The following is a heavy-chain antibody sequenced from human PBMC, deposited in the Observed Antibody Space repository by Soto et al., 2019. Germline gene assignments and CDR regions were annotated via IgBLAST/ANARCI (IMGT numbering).Heavy chain of an antibody. D-gene: IGHD2-15*01. J-gene: IGHJ5*01. CDR1: GYTFTRYT. CDR2: INPDNGNT. CDR3: ARGIATGQLDP. V-gene: IGHV1-3*01. Sequence: ASVKVSCKAAGYTFTRYTMNWVRQAPGQRLEWMGWINPDNGNTKSSQKFQDRVIITRDTSASTAYMDLSSLRSEDTAVYYCARGIATGQLDPWGQGTLVTVSS.